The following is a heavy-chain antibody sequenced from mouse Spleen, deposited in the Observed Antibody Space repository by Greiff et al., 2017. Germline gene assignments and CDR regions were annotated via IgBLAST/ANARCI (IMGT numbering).Heavy chain of an antibody. CDR1: GFTFSSYA. V-gene: IGHV5-9-3*01. CDR3: ARMTLQFITTVVAGPGFAY. CDR2: ISSGGGNT. J-gene: IGHJ3*01. D-gene: IGHD1-1*01. Sequence: EVQLVESGGGLVKRGGSLKLSCAASGFTFSSYAMSWVRQTPEKRLEWVATISSGGGNTYYPDSVKGRFTISRDNAKNTLYLQMSSLKSEDTAMYYCARMTLQFITTVVAGPGFAYWGQGTLVTVSA.